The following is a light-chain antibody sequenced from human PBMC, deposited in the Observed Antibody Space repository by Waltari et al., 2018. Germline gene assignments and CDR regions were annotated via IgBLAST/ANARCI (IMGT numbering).Light chain of an antibody. CDR3: QQFSSFPWT. CDR1: QTINNW. J-gene: IGKJ1*01. CDR2: KAS. Sequence: DIQMTQSPSSLSESVGDRVTITCRASQTINNWLAWYQQKPGKAPKLLIYKASTLESGVPSRFSGSGSGTEFTLTISSLQPGDFATYYCQQFSSFPWTFGHGTKVEIK. V-gene: IGKV1-5*03.